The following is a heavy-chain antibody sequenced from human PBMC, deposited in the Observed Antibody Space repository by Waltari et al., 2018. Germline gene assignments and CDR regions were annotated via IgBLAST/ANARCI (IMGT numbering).Heavy chain of an antibody. J-gene: IGHJ4*02. Sequence: EVQLVESGGGLVQPGGSLRLSCAASGFTFSSYEMNWVRQAPGKGREWVSYISSSGSTIYYADSVKGRFTISRDNAKNSLYLQMNSLRAEDTAVYYCASYDCGGDCYLDYWGQGTLVTVSS. CDR1: GFTFSSYE. V-gene: IGHV3-48*03. D-gene: IGHD2-21*02. CDR3: ASYDCGGDCYLDY. CDR2: ISSSGSTI.